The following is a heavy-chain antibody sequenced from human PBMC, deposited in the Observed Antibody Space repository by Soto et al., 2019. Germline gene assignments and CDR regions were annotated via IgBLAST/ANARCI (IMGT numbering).Heavy chain of an antibody. Sequence: GGSLRLSCAASGFTFSSYWMHWVRQAPGKGLVWVSRISSDGSSTSYADSVKGRFTISRDNAKNTLYLQMNSLRAEDTAVYYCARETLNYYDSSGYPDYWGQGTLVTVSS. J-gene: IGHJ4*02. CDR3: ARETLNYYDSSGYPDY. CDR2: ISSDGSST. D-gene: IGHD3-22*01. V-gene: IGHV3-74*01. CDR1: GFTFSSYW.